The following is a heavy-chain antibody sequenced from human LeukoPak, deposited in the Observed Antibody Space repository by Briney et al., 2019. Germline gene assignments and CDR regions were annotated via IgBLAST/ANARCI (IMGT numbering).Heavy chain of an antibody. CDR1: GFTFGDYA. CDR2: IWSDGSNK. V-gene: IGHV3-33*06. Sequence: GGSLRLSCTASGFTFGDYAMSWVRQAPGKGLEWVAVIWSDGSNKYYADSVKGRFTISRDDSKKTLYLQMSSLRGEDTAVYYCAKDAQRGFDYSNSLEYWGQGTLVTVSS. CDR3: AKDAQRGFDYSNSLEY. D-gene: IGHD4-11*01. J-gene: IGHJ4*02.